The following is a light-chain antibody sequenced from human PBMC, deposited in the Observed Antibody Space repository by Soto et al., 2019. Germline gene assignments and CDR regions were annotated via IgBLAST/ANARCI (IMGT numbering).Light chain of an antibody. Sequence: QSALTQPASVSGSPGQSITISCTGTNSDVGAFEYVSWYQQHPGKAPKILIYEVSNRPSGVSNRFSGSKSGNTASLTISGLQGEDEADYYCSSYTGSTTVVFGGGTKLTVL. CDR3: SSYTGSTTVV. CDR2: EVS. J-gene: IGLJ2*01. V-gene: IGLV2-14*01. CDR1: NSDVGAFEY.